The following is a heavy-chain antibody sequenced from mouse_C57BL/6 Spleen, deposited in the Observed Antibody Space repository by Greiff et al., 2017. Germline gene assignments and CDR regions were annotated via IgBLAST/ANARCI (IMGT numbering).Heavy chain of an antibody. D-gene: IGHD2-2*01. CDR3: ARLKGLQNAMDY. Sequence: EVKVVETGGGLVQPGGSLSLSCAASGFTFTDYYMSWVRQPPGKALEWLGFIRNKANGYTTEYSASVKGRFTISRDSSQSILYLQMNALGAEDSATYYCARLKGLQNAMDYWGQGTSVTVSS. V-gene: IGHV7-3*01. CDR1: GFTFTDYY. J-gene: IGHJ4*01. CDR2: IRNKANGYTT.